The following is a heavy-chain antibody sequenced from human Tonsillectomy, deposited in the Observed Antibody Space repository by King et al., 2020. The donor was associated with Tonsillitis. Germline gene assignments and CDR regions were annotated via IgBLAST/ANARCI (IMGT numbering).Heavy chain of an antibody. J-gene: IGHJ5*02. CDR3: ARENRYYYDSSGYYPRGWFDP. CDR1: GGSISSDSYY. D-gene: IGHD3-22*01. CDR2: IDTSGST. Sequence: QLQESGPGLVKPSQTLSLTCTVSGGSISSDSYYWSWIRQPAGKGLEWIGRIDTSGSTKYNPSLKSRVTISIDTSKNQFSLRLTSVTAADTAVYYCARENRYYYDSSGYYPRGWFDPWGQGTLVTVSS. V-gene: IGHV4-61*02.